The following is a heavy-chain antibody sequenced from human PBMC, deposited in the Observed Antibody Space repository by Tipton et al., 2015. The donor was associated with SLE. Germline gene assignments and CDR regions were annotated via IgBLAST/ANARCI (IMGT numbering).Heavy chain of an antibody. J-gene: IGHJ2*01. Sequence: TLSLTCTVSGGSFISSSYYWGWIRQPPGKGLEYIGSTYYSGSPYYNPSLKSRITISVDTSKNQLSLKLNSVTAADTAVYYCARLQWLVLNWYFDLWGRGTLVTVSS. CDR1: GGSFISSSYY. CDR2: TYYSGSP. CDR3: ARLQWLVLNWYFDL. D-gene: IGHD6-19*01. V-gene: IGHV4-39*01.